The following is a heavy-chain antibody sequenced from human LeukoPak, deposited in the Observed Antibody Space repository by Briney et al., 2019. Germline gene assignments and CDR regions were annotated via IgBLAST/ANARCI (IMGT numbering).Heavy chain of an antibody. CDR2: IYTSGST. Sequence: SETLSLTCTVSGGSISSYYWSWIRQPAGKGLEWIGRIYTSGSTNYNPSLKSRVTMSVDTSKNQFSLKLSSVTAADTAVYYCARGVVPAAIVTDAIVIPPYYYYYYMDVWGKGTTVTVSS. CDR1: GGSISSYY. J-gene: IGHJ6*03. CDR3: ARGVVPAAIVTDAIVIPPYYYYYYMDV. D-gene: IGHD2-2*02. V-gene: IGHV4-4*07.